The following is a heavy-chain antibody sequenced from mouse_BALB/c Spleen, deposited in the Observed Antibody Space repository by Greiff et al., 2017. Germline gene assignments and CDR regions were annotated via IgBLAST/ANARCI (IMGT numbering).Heavy chain of an antibody. CDR2: INPYNDGT. J-gene: IGHJ3*01. D-gene: IGHD2-4*01. CDR3: ARSTMITRFAY. CDR1: GYTFTSYV. Sequence: EVQGVESGPELVKPGASVKMSCKASGYTFTSYVMHWVKQKPGQGLEWIGYINPYNDGTKYNEKFKGKATLTSDKSSSTAYMELSSLTSEDSAVYYCARSTMITRFAYWGQGTLVTVSA. V-gene: IGHV1-14*01.